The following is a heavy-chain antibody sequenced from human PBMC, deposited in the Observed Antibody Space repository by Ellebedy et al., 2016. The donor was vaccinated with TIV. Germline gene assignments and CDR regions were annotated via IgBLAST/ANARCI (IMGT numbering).Heavy chain of an antibody. CDR1: GFSFSDHY. J-gene: IGHJ4*01. Sequence: PGGSLRLSCAASGFSFSDHYMDWVRQAPGRGLEWVGRIRNKAKSYTTEYAASGKGRFTISRDDSKNSLYLQMNSLKTEDTAVYYCARDFAAGKAYFDSWGHGTLVTVSS. CDR3: ARDFAAGKAYFDS. CDR2: IRNKAKSYTT. V-gene: IGHV3-72*01. D-gene: IGHD3-10*01.